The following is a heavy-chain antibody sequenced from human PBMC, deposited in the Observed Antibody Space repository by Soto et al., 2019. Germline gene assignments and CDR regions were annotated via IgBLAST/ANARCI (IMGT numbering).Heavy chain of an antibody. CDR2: INHGGST. Sequence: SETLSLTCAIYGGSLNYYYLSWIRQSPGKGLEWIGEINHGGSTNYNPSLKSRVAISMDTSNNQFSLKLNSVTDADTAVFYCASRMGSGKYYFDYWGQGALVTVSS. CDR1: GGSLNYYY. CDR3: ASRMGSGKYYFDY. V-gene: IGHV4-34*01. J-gene: IGHJ4*02. D-gene: IGHD3-10*01.